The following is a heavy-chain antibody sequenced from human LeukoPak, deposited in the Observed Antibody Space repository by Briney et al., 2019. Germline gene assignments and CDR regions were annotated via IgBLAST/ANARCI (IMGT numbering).Heavy chain of an antibody. CDR3: TTEGAVVVPAAHAN. J-gene: IGHJ4*02. Sequence: GGSLRLSCAASGFTFSNAWMSWVRQAPGKGLEWVGRIKSKTDDGTTDYAAPVKGRFTISRDDSKNTLYLQMNSLKTEDTAVYYCTTEGAVVVPAAHANWGQGTLVTVSS. V-gene: IGHV3-15*01. CDR1: GFTFSNAW. D-gene: IGHD2-2*01. CDR2: IKSKTDDGTT.